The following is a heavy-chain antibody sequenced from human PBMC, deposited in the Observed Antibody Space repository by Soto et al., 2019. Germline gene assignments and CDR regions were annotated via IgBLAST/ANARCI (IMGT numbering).Heavy chain of an antibody. CDR3: APIGAYSPRWDF. Sequence: DVQVLESGGGLVQPGGSLRLSCEMSGGIFSTYGMGWVRQAPGKGLECVASIRAIGDSTYHSNSVKVRFSISRDNSKRSLWLQMDRLRAEETASYYCAPIGAYSPRWDFWGQGTEVTVAS. CDR1: GGIFSTYG. CDR2: IRAIGDST. V-gene: IGHV3-23*01. D-gene: IGHD2-15*01. J-gene: IGHJ3*01.